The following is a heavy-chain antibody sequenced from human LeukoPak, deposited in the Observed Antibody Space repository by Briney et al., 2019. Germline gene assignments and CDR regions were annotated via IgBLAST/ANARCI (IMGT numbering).Heavy chain of an antibody. D-gene: IGHD6-13*01. Sequence: GGSLRLSCEASGFTFSSYPLHWVRQAPGKGLDWVAVISTDGSITSYADSVKGRFTISRDNPDNVVYLQMNSLRAEDTAVYYCARVAVAGPTGWFDPWGQGTLVTVSS. CDR3: ARVAVAGPTGWFDP. V-gene: IGHV3-30-3*01. CDR1: GFTFSSYP. J-gene: IGHJ5*02. CDR2: ISTDGSIT.